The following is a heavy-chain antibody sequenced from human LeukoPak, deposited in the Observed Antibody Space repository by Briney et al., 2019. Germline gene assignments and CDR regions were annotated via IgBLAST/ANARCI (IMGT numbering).Heavy chain of an antibody. CDR2: IYWDDDK. CDR1: GGSISSYYW. D-gene: IGHD6-19*01. J-gene: IGHJ4*02. CDR3: AHGIAVAGTIHFDY. V-gene: IGHV2-5*08. Sequence: TLSLTCTVSGGSISSYYWSWIRQPPGKALEWLALIYWDDDKRYSPSLKSRLTITKDTSKNQVVLTMTNMDPVDTATYYCAHGIAVAGTIHFDYWGQGTLVTVSS.